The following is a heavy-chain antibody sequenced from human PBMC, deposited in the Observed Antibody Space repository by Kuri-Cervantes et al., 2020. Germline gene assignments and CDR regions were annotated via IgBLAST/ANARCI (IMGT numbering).Heavy chain of an antibody. CDR3: AKDLCGGDCHFDY. CDR1: GFTFSSYG. V-gene: IGHV3-30*18. D-gene: IGHD2-21*02. Sequence: GGSLRLSCAASGFTFSSYGMHWVRQAPGKGLEWVAVISYDGSNKYYADSVKGRFTISRDNSKNTLYLQMNSLRAEDTAVYYCAKDLCGGDCHFDYRGQGTLVTVSS. CDR2: ISYDGSNK. J-gene: IGHJ4*02.